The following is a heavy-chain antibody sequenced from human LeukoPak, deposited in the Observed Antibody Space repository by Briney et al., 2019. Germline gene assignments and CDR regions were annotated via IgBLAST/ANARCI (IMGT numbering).Heavy chain of an antibody. J-gene: IGHJ5*02. D-gene: IGHD3-10*01. Sequence: GGSLRLSCGVSGFTFSSYSMHWVRQAPGKGLEWVSYISSSSSTIYYADSVKGRFTISRDNAKNSLYLQMNSLRAEDTAVYYCARHGPSGSYEDWFDPWGQGTLVTVSS. V-gene: IGHV3-48*01. CDR1: GFTFSSYS. CDR2: ISSSSSTI. CDR3: ARHGPSGSYEDWFDP.